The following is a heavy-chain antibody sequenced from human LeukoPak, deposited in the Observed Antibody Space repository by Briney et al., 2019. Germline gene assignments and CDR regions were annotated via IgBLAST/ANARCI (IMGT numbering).Heavy chain of an antibody. CDR2: IYYSGST. Sequence: PSETLSLTCTVSGVSISSYYWSWIRQPPGKGLEWIGYIYYSGSTNYNPSLKSRVTISVDTSKNQFSLKLSSVNAADTAVYYCAREGGSYGSFDYWGQGTLVTVSS. CDR3: AREGGSYGSFDY. V-gene: IGHV4-59*01. CDR1: GVSISSYY. J-gene: IGHJ4*02. D-gene: IGHD1-26*01.